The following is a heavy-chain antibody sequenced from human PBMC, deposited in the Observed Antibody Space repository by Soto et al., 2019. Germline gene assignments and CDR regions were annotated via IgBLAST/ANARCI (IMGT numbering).Heavy chain of an antibody. CDR3: ARGELGYCSGGSCYSCDY. J-gene: IGHJ4*02. D-gene: IGHD2-15*01. CDR2: MNPNSGNT. Sequence: QVQLVQSGAEVKKPGASGKVSGKASGYTFTSYDINGVRQATGQGLEWMGWMNPNSGNTGYAQKFQGRVTMTRNTSISTAYMELSSLRSEDTAVYYCARGELGYCSGGSCYSCDYWGQGTLVTVSS. CDR1: GYTFTSYD. V-gene: IGHV1-8*01.